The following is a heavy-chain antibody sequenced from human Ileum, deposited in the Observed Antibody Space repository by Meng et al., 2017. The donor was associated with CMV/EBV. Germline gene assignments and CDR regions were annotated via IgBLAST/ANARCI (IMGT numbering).Heavy chain of an antibody. V-gene: IGHV1-2*06. Sequence: KAAEYTFIDNFMHWVRQAPGQGLEWMGRISGNNGNTHYARKFQGRVTMTRDTSTSTVYMELDRLTSDDTAVYYCARDLVVVTAPGDSWGQGTLVTVSS. CDR3: ARDLVVVTAPGDS. J-gene: IGHJ4*02. D-gene: IGHD2-21*02. CDR1: EYTFIDNF. CDR2: ISGNNGNT.